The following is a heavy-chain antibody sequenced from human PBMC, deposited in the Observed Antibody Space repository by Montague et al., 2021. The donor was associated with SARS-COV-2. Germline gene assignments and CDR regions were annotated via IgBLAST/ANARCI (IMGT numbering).Heavy chain of an antibody. J-gene: IGHJ4*02. CDR3: ARDKDLYCSGGSCYSLDYYDSSGYSLRGYFDY. CDR2: ISYDGSNK. D-gene: IGHD2-15*01. CDR1: GFTFSSYA. Sequence: SRRLSCAASGFTFSSYAMHWVRQAPGKGLEWVAVISYDGSNKYYADSVKGRFTISRDNSKNTLYLQMNSLRAEDTAVYYCARDKDLYCSGGSCYSLDYYDSSGYSLRGYFDYWGQGTLVTVSS. V-gene: IGHV3-30-3*01.